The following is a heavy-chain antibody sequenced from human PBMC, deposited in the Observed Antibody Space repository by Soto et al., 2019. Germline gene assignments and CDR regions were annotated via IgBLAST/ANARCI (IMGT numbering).Heavy chain of an antibody. CDR1: GYTFTSYG. CDR3: AREGSGYNF. J-gene: IGHJ4*02. Sequence: SVKVSCKASGYTFTSYGISWVRQAPGQGLEWMGGIVPVFGRPNYAQRFRGRLTITADESTSTGYMELISLRSDDTAVYYCAREGSGYNFWGQGTQVTVSS. CDR2: IVPVFGRP. D-gene: IGHD5-12*01. V-gene: IGHV1-69*13.